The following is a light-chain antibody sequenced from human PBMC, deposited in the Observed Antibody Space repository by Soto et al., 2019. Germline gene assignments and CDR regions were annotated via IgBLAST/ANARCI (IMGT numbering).Light chain of an antibody. CDR2: DAS. Sequence: EIVLTQSPGTLSLSPGERATLSCRASQSVGSSYLAWYQQKPGQAPRLLIFDASTRATGIPDRFSGSGSGTDFTLTISRLEPEDFAVYYCQHYGDSPGFDFVPGTKVNI. CDR1: QSVGSSY. V-gene: IGKV3-20*01. J-gene: IGKJ3*01. CDR3: QHYGDSPGFD.